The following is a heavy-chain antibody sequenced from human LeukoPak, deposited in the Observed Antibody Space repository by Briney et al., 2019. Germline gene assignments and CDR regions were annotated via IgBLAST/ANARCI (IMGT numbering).Heavy chain of an antibody. D-gene: IGHD1-26*01. J-gene: IGHJ4*02. CDR2: TYYRSKWYN. CDR1: GDGVSSASVG. Sequence: SQTLSLTCAISGDGVSSASVGWNWIRQSPSRGLEWLGRTYYRSKWYNDYAVSVKSRIIINADTSKNQFSLQLNSVSPEDTAVYYCARGSGSYNYWGQGTLVTVST. V-gene: IGHV6-1*01. CDR3: ARGSGSYNY.